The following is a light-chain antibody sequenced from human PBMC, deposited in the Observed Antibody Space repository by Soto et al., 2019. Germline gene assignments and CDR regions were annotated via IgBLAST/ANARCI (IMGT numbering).Light chain of an antibody. CDR3: QQSYSTLRT. Sequence: DIQMPQSPSSLSAAVGDRDAIPLRASQSISSYLNWYQQKPGKAPKLLIYAASSLQSRVPSRFSGSGSGTDFTLTIGSLQPEDFATYYCQQSYSTLRTFGQGTKVDIK. CDR1: QSISSY. V-gene: IGKV1-39*01. J-gene: IGKJ1*01. CDR2: AAS.